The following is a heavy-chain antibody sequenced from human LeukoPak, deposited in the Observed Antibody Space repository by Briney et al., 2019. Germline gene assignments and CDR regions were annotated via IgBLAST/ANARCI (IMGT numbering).Heavy chain of an antibody. CDR2: ISYDGSNK. CDR1: GFTFSNYA. V-gene: IGHV3-30-3*01. CDR3: SSSVYAFRSRPDY. D-gene: IGHD5/OR15-5a*01. Sequence: PGRSLRLSCGASGFTFSNYAIHWVRQAPGKGLEWVAVISYDGSNKYYTDSVKGRFTISRDNSKNTGFLQMNSLRVEETAVYYCSSSVYAFRSRPDYWGQGTLVTVSS. J-gene: IGHJ4*02.